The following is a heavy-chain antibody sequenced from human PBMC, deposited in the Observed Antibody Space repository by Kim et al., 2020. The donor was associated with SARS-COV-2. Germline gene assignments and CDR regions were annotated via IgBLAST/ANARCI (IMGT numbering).Heavy chain of an antibody. Sequence: YADSVKGRFTISRDNSKNTLYLQMNSLGAEDTAVYYCARISSTWGGMDVWGQGTTVTVSS. CDR3: ARISSTWGGMDV. J-gene: IGHJ6*02. D-gene: IGHD7-27*01. V-gene: IGHV3-33*01.